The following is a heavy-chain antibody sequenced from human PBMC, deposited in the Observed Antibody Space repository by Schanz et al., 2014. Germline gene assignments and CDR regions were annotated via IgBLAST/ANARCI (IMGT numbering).Heavy chain of an antibody. J-gene: IGHJ4*02. V-gene: IGHV3-11*01. D-gene: IGHD3-3*01. CDR1: GFTFSDYF. CDR2: ISSSGTST. CDR3: ARGSGTFDS. Sequence: QVQLVESGGGLVKPGGSLRLSCSASGFTFSDYFMTWIRQAPGKGLEWLSYISSSGTSTYYADSVKGRFTISRDNSDNTLYLQMNNLRAEDTAVYYCARGSGTFDSWGQGTLVTVSS.